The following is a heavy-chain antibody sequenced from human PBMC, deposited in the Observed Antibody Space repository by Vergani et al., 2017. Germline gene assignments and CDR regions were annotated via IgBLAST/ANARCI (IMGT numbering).Heavy chain of an antibody. CDR1: GGSISSGGYY. Sequence: QVQLQESGPGLVKPSQTLSLTCTVSGGSISSGGYYWSWIRQHPGKGLEWIGYIYYSGSTYYNPSLKSRVTISVDTSKNQFSLKLSSVTAADTAVYYCASGNIVVVPAAPGDYYMDVWGKGTTVTVSS. V-gene: IGHV4-31*03. CDR2: IYYSGST. J-gene: IGHJ6*03. CDR3: ASGNIVVVPAAPGDYYMDV. D-gene: IGHD2-2*01.